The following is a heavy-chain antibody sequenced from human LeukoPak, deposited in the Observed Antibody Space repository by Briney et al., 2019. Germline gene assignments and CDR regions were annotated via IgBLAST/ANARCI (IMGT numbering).Heavy chain of an antibody. CDR3: ARGSRELYYFDY. CDR1: GGPISSYY. CDR2: IYYSGST. J-gene: IGHJ4*02. Sequence: PSETLSLTCTVSGGPISSYYWSWIRQPPAKGLEWIGYIYYSGSTKYSPSLKSRVTISVDASKTQFSLELNSVTAADTAVYYCARGSRELYYFDYWGQGTLVTVSS. D-gene: IGHD1-7*01. V-gene: IGHV4-59*01.